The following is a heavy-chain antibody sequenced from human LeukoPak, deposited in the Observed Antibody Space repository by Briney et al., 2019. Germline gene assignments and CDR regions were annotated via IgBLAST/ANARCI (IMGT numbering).Heavy chain of an antibody. D-gene: IGHD2-15*01. Sequence: SETLSLTCAVSGCSISGGCYSWSWIPQPPGKGLEWFGYSYHSGSTYYNPSLKRRITLSVDRSKNQYSLKLRSVTAAATAEYYCARHTSSYCSGGSCGGWFDPWRQGTLVTVSS. CDR3: ARHTSSYCSGGSCGGWFDP. J-gene: IGHJ5*02. CDR2: SYHSGST. V-gene: IGHV4-30-2*01. CDR1: GCSISGGCYS.